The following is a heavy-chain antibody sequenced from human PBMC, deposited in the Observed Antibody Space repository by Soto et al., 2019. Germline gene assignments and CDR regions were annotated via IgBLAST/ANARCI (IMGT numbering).Heavy chain of an antibody. CDR1: GFTFSSYS. V-gene: IGHV3-21*01. Sequence: EVQLVESGGGLVKPGGSLRLSCAASGFTFSSYSMNWVRQAPGKGLEWVSSISSSSYIYYADSVKGRFTISRDNAKNSLYLQMNSLRAEDTAVYYCARDNARGDYSIDYWGQGTLVTVSS. CDR2: ISSSSYI. D-gene: IGHD4-17*01. CDR3: ARDNARGDYSIDY. J-gene: IGHJ4*02.